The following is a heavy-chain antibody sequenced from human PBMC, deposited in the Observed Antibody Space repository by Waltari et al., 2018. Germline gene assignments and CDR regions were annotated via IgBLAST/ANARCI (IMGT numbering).Heavy chain of an antibody. V-gene: IGHV4-34*01. D-gene: IGHD3-3*01. Sequence: QVQLQQWGAGLLKPSETLSLTCAVYGGSFSGYYWSWIRQPPGKGLEWIGEINHSGRTNYNPSLKSRVTISVDTSKNQFSLKRSSVTAADTAVYYCARGPSRVTIFGVVTRRGGTHDYWGQGTLVTVSS. CDR3: ARGPSRVTIFGVVTRRGGTHDY. J-gene: IGHJ4*02. CDR1: GGSFSGYY. CDR2: INHSGRT.